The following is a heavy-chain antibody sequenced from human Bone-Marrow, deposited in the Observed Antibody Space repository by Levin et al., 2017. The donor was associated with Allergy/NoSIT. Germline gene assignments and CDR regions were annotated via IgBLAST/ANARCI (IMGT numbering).Heavy chain of an antibody. Sequence: LSLTCAASGFTFSSYAMNWVRQAPGKGLEWVSLISSSSSYIYYADSVKGRFTISRDNAKNSLSLQVNSLRAEDTAVYYCARATTVEFYYYYGMDVWGQGTTVTVSS. V-gene: IGHV3-21*01. D-gene: IGHD4-11*01. CDR3: ARATTVEFYYYYGMDV. CDR2: ISSSSSYI. J-gene: IGHJ6*02. CDR1: GFTFSSYA.